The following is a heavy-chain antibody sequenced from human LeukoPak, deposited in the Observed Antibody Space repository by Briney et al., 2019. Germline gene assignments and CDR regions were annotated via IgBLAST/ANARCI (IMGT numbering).Heavy chain of an antibody. CDR3: ARGHYGMDV. V-gene: IGHV4-28*03. J-gene: IGHJ6*02. CDR2: IYHSGST. CDR1: GYSISSTNW. Sequence: SDTLSLTCAVSGYSISSTNWWGWIRQPPGKGLEWIGYIYHSGSTYYNPSLKSRVTMSVDTSKNQFSLKLSSVTAADTAVYYCARGHYGMDVWGQGTTVTVSS.